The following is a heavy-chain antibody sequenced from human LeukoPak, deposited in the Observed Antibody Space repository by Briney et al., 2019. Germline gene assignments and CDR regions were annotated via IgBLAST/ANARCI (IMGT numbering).Heavy chain of an antibody. CDR3: AKAYSGSYTGYGY. D-gene: IGHD1-26*01. J-gene: IGHJ4*02. Sequence: QPGGSLRLSCAASGFTFSSYGMHWVRQAPGKGLEWVAFIRYDGSNKYYADSVKGRFTISRDNSKNTLYLQMNSLRAEDTAVYYCAKAYSGSYTGYGYWGQGTLVTVSS. CDR2: IRYDGSNK. CDR1: GFTFSSYG. V-gene: IGHV3-30*02.